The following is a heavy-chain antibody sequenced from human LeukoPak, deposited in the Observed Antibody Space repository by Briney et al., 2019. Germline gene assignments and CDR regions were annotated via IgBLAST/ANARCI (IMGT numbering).Heavy chain of an antibody. Sequence: EGSLRLSCAASGFTFSSYAMSWVRQAPGKGLEWVSAISGSGGSTYYADSVKGRFTISRDNSKNTLYLQMNSLRAEDTAVYYCAKDHGYDYVWGSYRQGYYFDYWGQGTLVTVSS. CDR3: AKDHGYDYVWGSYRQGYYFDY. CDR1: GFTFSSYA. J-gene: IGHJ4*02. V-gene: IGHV3-23*01. CDR2: ISGSGGST. D-gene: IGHD3-16*02.